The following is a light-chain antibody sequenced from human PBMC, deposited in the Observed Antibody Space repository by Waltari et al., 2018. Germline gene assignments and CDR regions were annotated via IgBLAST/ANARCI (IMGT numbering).Light chain of an antibody. CDR1: SSNVGGYNS. J-gene: IGLJ2*01. CDR3: CSYAGSYTV. Sequence: QSALTQPRSVSGSPGQSVTISCTGTSSNVGGYNSVSWYQQHPGKAPKLMIYDVSKRPSGVPDRFSGSKSGNAASLTISGLQTEDGTDYYCCSYAGSYTVFGGGTKLTVL. V-gene: IGLV2-11*01. CDR2: DVS.